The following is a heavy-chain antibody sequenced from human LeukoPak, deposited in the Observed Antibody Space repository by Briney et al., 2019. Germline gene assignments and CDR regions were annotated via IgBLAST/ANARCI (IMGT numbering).Heavy chain of an antibody. V-gene: IGHV1-2*02. Sequence: ASVKVSCKASGYTFTVYHLHWVRQAPGQGLEWMGWISPDNGGTNYALKFQGRVTMTRDPSSTTAYMEMTRLTSADTAVYYCARVGYYGSGTFGYWGQGAQVTVSS. D-gene: IGHD3-10*01. CDR3: ARVGYYGSGTFGY. CDR2: ISPDNGGT. CDR1: GYTFTVYH. J-gene: IGHJ4*02.